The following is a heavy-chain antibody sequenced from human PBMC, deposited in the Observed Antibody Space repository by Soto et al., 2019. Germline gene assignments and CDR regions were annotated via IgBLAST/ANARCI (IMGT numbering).Heavy chain of an antibody. V-gene: IGHV4-59*08. D-gene: IGHD6-19*01. CDR1: GGSISSYY. CDR2: IYYSGST. CDR3: ARLSSGWSNYYYYYMDV. J-gene: IGHJ6*03. Sequence: QVQLQESGPGLVKPSETLSLTCTVSGGSISSYYWSWIRQPPGKGLEWIGYIYYSGSTNYNPSLKSRVTISVDTSKNQFSLKLSSVTAADTAVYYCARLSSGWSNYYYYYMDVWGKGTTVTVSS.